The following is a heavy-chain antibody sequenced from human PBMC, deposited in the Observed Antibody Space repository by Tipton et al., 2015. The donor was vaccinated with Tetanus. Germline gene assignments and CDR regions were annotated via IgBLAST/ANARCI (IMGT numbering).Heavy chain of an antibody. J-gene: IGHJ3*02. CDR2: TYYRSKWYN. D-gene: IGHD3-22*01. CDR3: VRDREHYYDSSGPSAFDI. V-gene: IGHV6-1*01. CDR1: GDSVSSNSAA. Sequence: GLVKPSQTLSLTCAISGDSVSSNSAAWNWIRQSPSRGLEWLGRTYYRSKWYNDYAVSVKSRITINPDTSKNQFSLQLNSVTPEDTAVYYCVRDREHYYDSSGPSAFDIWGQGTMVTVSS.